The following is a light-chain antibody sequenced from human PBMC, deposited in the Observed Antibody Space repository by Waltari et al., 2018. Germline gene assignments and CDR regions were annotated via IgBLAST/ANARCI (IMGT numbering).Light chain of an antibody. Sequence: EIVMTPSPATLSVSPGESASLSCRASQSVTNKLAWYQQKPGQAPRLLIGFSSTRATGIPARFSGSGSGTEFTLTISNLQSEDFAVYYCQHYNNWPYTFGQGTRLEIK. CDR3: QHYNNWPYT. CDR2: FSS. J-gene: IGKJ2*01. CDR1: QSVTNK. V-gene: IGKV3-15*01.